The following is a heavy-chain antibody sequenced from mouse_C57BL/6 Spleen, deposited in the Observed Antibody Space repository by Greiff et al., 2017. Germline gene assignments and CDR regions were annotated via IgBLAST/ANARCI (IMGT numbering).Heavy chain of an antibody. Sequence: EVMLVESGGGLVKPGGSLKLSCAASGFTFSSYAMSWVRQTPEKRLEWVATISDGGSYTYYPDNVKGRVTIAKDNAKNTLYLQMSQLKSEDAAMYDCASDGTGGFMDYWGQGTSVTVSS. D-gene: IGHD2-3*01. CDR3: ASDGTGGFMDY. V-gene: IGHV5-4*03. CDR1: GFTFSSYA. CDR2: ISDGGSYT. J-gene: IGHJ4*01.